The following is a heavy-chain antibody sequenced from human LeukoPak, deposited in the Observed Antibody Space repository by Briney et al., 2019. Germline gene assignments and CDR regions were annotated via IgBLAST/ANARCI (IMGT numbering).Heavy chain of an antibody. Sequence: PSETLSLTCTVSGGSISSYYWSWIRQPAGKGLEWIGRIYTSGSTNYYPSLKSRVTMSVDTSKNQFSLKLSSVTAADTAVYYCARVIYRYSGSYSPYYFDYWGQGTLVTVSS. CDR1: GGSISSYY. CDR3: ARVIYRYSGSYSPYYFDY. CDR2: IYTSGST. J-gene: IGHJ4*02. V-gene: IGHV4-4*07. D-gene: IGHD1-26*01.